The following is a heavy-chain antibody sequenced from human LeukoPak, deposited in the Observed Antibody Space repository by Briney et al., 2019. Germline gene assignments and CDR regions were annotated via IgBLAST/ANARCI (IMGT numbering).Heavy chain of an antibody. D-gene: IGHD3-10*01. J-gene: IGHJ4*02. CDR1: GRSFSSGGYY. Sequence: SETLSLTCTVSGRSFSSGGYYWSWIRQHRGKGLEWIGYIYYSGSTYYNPSLKSRVTISVDTSKNQFSLKLSSVTAADTAVYYCVTLVRGTSVYWGQGTLVTVSS. V-gene: IGHV4-30-4*08. CDR2: IYYSGST. CDR3: VTLVRGTSVY.